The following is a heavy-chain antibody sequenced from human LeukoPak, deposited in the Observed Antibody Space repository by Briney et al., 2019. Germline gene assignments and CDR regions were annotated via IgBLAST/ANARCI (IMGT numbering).Heavy chain of an antibody. D-gene: IGHD1-26*01. CDR2: IYYSGST. V-gene: IGHV4-39*07. Sequence: KPSETLSLTCTVSGGSISSSSYYLGWIRQPPGKGLEWIGSIYYSGSTYYNPSLKSRVTISVDTSKNQFSLKLSSVTAADTAVYYCARDGGSYSLFDYWGQGTLVTVSS. CDR1: GGSISSSSYY. CDR3: ARDGGSYSLFDY. J-gene: IGHJ4*02.